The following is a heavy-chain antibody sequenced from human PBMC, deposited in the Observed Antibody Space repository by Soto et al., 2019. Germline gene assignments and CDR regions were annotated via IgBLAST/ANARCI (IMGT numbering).Heavy chain of an antibody. CDR3: AREQEERVIQPYSGLDI. J-gene: IGHJ6*02. V-gene: IGHV5-51*01. CDR2: IYPRDSDT. Sequence: CKGSGYRFTVYWIGWVGEMQRKGLEWMGIIYPRDSDTRSSPPFQGQVTISVDKSISTAYLQWSILRVEDTSVYYCAREQEERVIQPYSGLDIWGQGTTVTVSS. D-gene: IGHD1-1*01. CDR1: GYRFTVYW.